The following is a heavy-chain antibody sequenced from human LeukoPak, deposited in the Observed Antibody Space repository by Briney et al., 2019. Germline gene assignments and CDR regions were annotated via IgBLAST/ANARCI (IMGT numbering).Heavy chain of an antibody. CDR1: GFTFSSYS. J-gene: IGHJ1*01. D-gene: IGHD3-22*01. CDR3: ATPHDYDSSGYRN. Sequence: GGSLRLSCAASGFTFSSYSMNWVRQAPGKGLEWVSSISSSSSYIYYADSVKGRFTISRDNAKNSLYLQMNSLRAEDSAIYYCATPHDYDSSGYRNWGQGTLVTVSS. V-gene: IGHV3-21*01. CDR2: ISSSSSYI.